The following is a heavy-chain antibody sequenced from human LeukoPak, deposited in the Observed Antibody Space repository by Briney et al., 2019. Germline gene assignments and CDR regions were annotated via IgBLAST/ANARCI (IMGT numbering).Heavy chain of an antibody. CDR1: GFTVSSNY. CDR3: ARGTYYYDSSGYYGRGYYFDY. Sequence: GGSLRLSCAASGFTVSSNYMSWVRQAPGKGLEWVSVIYSGGSTYYADSVKGRLTISRDNSKNTLYLQMNSLRAEDTAVYYCARGTYYYDSSGYYGRGYYFDYWGQGTLVTVSS. J-gene: IGHJ4*02. CDR2: IYSGGST. D-gene: IGHD3-22*01. V-gene: IGHV3-66*01.